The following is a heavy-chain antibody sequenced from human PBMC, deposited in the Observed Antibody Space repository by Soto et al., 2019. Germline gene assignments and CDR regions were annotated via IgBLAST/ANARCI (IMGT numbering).Heavy chain of an antibody. D-gene: IGHD6-19*01. CDR2: ISSSSSTI. Sequence: GGSLRLSCAASGLTFSSYSMNWVRQAPGKGLEWVSYISSSSSTIYYADSVKGRFTISRDNAKNSLYLQMNSLKASDTAMYYCARHIRPRIAVAGLRYGMDVWGQGTTVTVSS. V-gene: IGHV3-48*01. CDR1: GLTFSSYS. J-gene: IGHJ6*02. CDR3: ARHIRPRIAVAGLRYGMDV.